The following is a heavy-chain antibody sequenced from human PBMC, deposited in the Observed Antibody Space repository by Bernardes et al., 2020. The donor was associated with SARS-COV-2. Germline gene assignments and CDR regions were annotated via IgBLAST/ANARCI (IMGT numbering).Heavy chain of an antibody. Sequence: SEPLSLTCAVSGGSIRSTTWWTCVLQPPGKGLAWIGEIYHSGSTNYNLSLKSRVTISVDKSKNQFSLKLNSVTAADTAVYYCARGSGGYSYGLWGQGILVTVSS. CDR1: GGSIRSTTW. V-gene: IGHV4-4*02. CDR3: ARGSGGYSYGL. CDR2: IYHSGST. D-gene: IGHD5-18*01. J-gene: IGHJ4*02.